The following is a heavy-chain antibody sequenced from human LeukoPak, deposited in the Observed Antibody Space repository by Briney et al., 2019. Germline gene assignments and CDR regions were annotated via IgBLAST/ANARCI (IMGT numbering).Heavy chain of an antibody. Sequence: SETLSLTCTVSGGSISSGDYYWSWIRQPPGTGLEWIGYIYYSGSTYYNPSLKSRVTISVDTSKNQFSLKLSSVTAADTAVYYCARNTVTTRSASWFDPWGQGTLVTVSS. V-gene: IGHV4-30-4*01. CDR1: GGSISSGDYY. J-gene: IGHJ5*02. D-gene: IGHD4-11*01. CDR2: IYYSGST. CDR3: ARNTVTTRSASWFDP.